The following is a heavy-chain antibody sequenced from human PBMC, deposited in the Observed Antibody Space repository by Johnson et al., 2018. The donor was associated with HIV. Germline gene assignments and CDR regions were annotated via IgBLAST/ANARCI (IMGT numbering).Heavy chain of an antibody. J-gene: IGHJ3*02. Sequence: QVQLVESGGGVVQPGRSLRLSCAASGFTFSSYAMHWVRQAPGKGLEWVAVISYDGSNKYYADSVKGRFTISRDNSKNTLYLQMTSLRAEDTAVYYCARDGSLGGGLHDAFDIWGPGTMVTVSS. V-gene: IGHV3-30-3*01. D-gene: IGHD3-16*01. CDR3: ARDGSLGGGLHDAFDI. CDR1: GFTFSSYA. CDR2: ISYDGSNK.